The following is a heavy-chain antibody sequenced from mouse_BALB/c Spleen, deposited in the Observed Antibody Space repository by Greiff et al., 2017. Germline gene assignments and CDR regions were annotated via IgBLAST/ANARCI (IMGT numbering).Heavy chain of an antibody. CDR3: ARSGGWLPIFAY. J-gene: IGHJ3*01. CDR2: ISSGSSTI. CDR1: GFTFSSFG. D-gene: IGHD2-2*01. V-gene: IGHV5-17*02. Sequence: EVKLVESGGGLVQPGGSRKLSCAASGFTFSSFGMHWVRQAPEKGLEWVAYISSGSSTIYYADTVKGRFTISRDNPKNTLFLQMTSLRSEDTAMYYCARSGGWLPIFAYWGQGTLVTVSA.